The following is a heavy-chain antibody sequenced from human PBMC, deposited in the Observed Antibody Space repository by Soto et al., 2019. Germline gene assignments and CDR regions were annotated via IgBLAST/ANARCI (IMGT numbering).Heavy chain of an antibody. J-gene: IGHJ3*02. CDR1: GFTFINYA. CDR3: AKKGLGSLATYCSGGGCHDAFDI. V-gene: IGHV3-23*01. Sequence: EVQLWESGGGLVQPGGSLRLSCAASGFTFINYAMTWVRQAPGKGLEWVSTISGGGDGTYYADSVKGRFTISRDNSRNPVYLQMNSLRAEDTAVYYCAKKGLGSLATYCSGGGCHDAFDIWGQGTMVTVSS. D-gene: IGHD2-15*01. CDR2: ISGGGDGT.